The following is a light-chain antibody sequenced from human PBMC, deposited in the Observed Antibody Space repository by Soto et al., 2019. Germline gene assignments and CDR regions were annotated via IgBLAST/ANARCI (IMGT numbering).Light chain of an antibody. CDR2: GIS. V-gene: IGKV3-20*01. Sequence: EVVLTQSPGTLSLSPGERAALSCRASQSLTYNYLAWFQQKPGQAPRLLIYGISNRATGIPDRFSGSGSGKDFTLTISRLEPEDFAVYYCQRYGSSPPWTFGQGTKVEIK. J-gene: IGKJ1*01. CDR1: QSLTYNY. CDR3: QRYGSSPPWT.